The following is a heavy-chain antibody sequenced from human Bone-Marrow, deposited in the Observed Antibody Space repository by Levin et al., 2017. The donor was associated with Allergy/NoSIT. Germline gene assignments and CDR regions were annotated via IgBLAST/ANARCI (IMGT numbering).Heavy chain of an antibody. CDR3: ARTHCSGGYCFSNFYYYLDV. CDR2: INKDESEK. D-gene: IGHD2-15*01. J-gene: IGHJ6*03. CDR1: GFTFNYYW. V-gene: IGHV3-7*04. Sequence: PGGSLRLSCAASGFTFNYYWMTWVRQAPGGGLEWVANINKDESEKDYVDSVKGRFTIFRDNAKNSLYLQMNSLRVEDTGVYYCARTHCSGGYCFSNFYYYLDVWGKGTTVTVSS.